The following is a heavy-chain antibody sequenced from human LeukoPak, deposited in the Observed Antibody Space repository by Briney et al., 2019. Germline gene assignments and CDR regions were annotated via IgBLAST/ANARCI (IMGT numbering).Heavy chain of an antibody. J-gene: IGHJ4*02. CDR2: IYYSGST. CDR1: GGSISSSSYY. D-gene: IGHD3-10*01. Sequence: SETLSLTCTVSGGSISSSSYYWGWIRQPPGKGLEWIGSIYYSGSTYYNPSLKSRVTISVDTSKNQFSLKLSSVTAADTAVYYCARGPRLAYYYGSGSYYHTPPDYWGQGTLVTVSS. V-gene: IGHV4-39*01. CDR3: ARGPRLAYYYGSGSYYHTPPDY.